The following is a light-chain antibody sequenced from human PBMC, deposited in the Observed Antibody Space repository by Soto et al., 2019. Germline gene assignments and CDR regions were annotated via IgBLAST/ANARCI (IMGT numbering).Light chain of an antibody. J-gene: IGKJ1*01. CDR1: QSVGSN. CDR2: GAS. CDR3: QQYGSSYTWT. Sequence: EIVMTQSPDSLSASPGERATLSCRASQSVGSNLAWYQQKPGQAPRLLIYGASSRATGIPDRFSGSGSGTDFTLTIRRLEPEDFAVYYCQQYGSSYTWTFGQGTKVDIK. V-gene: IGKV3-20*01.